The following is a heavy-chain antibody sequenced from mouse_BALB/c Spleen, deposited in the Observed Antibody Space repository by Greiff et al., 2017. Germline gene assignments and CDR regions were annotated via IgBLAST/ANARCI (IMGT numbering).Heavy chain of an antibody. Sequence: DVQLVESGGGLVKPGGSLKLSCAASGFTFSDYYMYWVRQTPEKRLEWVATISDGGSYTYYPDSVKGRFTISRDNAKNNLYLQMSSLKSEDTAMYYCARSPSFDYWGQGTTLTVSS. CDR3: ARSPSFDY. J-gene: IGHJ2*01. V-gene: IGHV5-4*02. CDR2: ISDGGSYT. CDR1: GFTFSDYY.